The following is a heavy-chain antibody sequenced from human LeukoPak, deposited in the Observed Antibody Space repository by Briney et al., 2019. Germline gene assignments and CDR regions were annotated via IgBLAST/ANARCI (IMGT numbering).Heavy chain of an antibody. J-gene: IGHJ6*02. Sequence: PGGSLRLSCAAFGFTFSSYSMNWVRQAPGKGLEWVSSISSSSSYIYYADSVKGRFTISRDNAKNSLYLQMNSLRAEDTAVYYCARELGIERRYYYGMDVWGQGTTVTVSS. D-gene: IGHD5-24*01. CDR3: ARELGIERRYYYGMDV. CDR1: GFTFSSYS. CDR2: ISSSSSYI. V-gene: IGHV3-21*01.